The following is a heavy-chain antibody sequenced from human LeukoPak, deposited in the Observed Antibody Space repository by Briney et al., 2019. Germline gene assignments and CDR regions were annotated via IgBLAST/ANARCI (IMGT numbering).Heavy chain of an antibody. CDR2: IYYSGST. J-gene: IGHJ4*02. Sequence: PSETLSLTCAVYGGSFSGYYWSWIRQPPGKGLEWIGSIYYSGSTYYNPSLKSRVTISVDTSKNQFSLKLSSVTAADTAVYYCARLGTTVSFDYWGQGTLVTVSS. CDR1: GGSFSGYY. CDR3: ARLGTTVSFDY. V-gene: IGHV4-34*01. D-gene: IGHD4-11*01.